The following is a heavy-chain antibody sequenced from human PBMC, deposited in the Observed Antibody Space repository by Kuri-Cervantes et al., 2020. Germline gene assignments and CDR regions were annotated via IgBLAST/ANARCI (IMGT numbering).Heavy chain of an antibody. CDR2: IYYSGSP. CDR1: GGSVSSGSYY. V-gene: IGHV4-61*01. D-gene: IGHD3-10*01. CDR3: ARGSGSYYNVWFDP. Sequence: SETLSLTCTVSGGSVSSGSYYWSWIRQPPGKGLEWIGYIYYSGSPNYNPSLKSRVTISVDTSKNQFTLKLSSVTAADTAVYYCARGSGSYYNVWFDPWGQGTLVTVSS. J-gene: IGHJ5*02.